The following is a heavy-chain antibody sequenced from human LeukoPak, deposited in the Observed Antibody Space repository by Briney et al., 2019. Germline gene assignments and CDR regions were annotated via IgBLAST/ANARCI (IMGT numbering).Heavy chain of an antibody. J-gene: IGHJ4*02. Sequence: ASVKVSCKASGYTFTSYGISWVRQAPGQGLEWMGWISAYNGNTNYAQKLQGRVTMTRDTSTSTVYMELSSLRSEDTAVYYCARLGRVVAGTGYDYWGQGTLVTVSS. V-gene: IGHV1-18*01. CDR1: GYTFTSYG. CDR2: ISAYNGNT. D-gene: IGHD6-19*01. CDR3: ARLGRVVAGTGYDY.